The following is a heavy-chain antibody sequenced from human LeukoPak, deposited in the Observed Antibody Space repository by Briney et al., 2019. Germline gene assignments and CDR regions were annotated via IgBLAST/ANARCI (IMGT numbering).Heavy chain of an antibody. D-gene: IGHD2-15*01. J-gene: IGHJ4*02. CDR2: ISYDGSNK. Sequence: PGGSLRLSCAASGFTFSSYGMHWVRQAPGKGLEWVAVISYDGSNKYYADSVKGRFTISRDNSKNTLYLQMNSLRAEDTAVYYCARDGLRYCSGGSCSYFDYWGQGTLVTVSS. CDR3: ARDGLRYCSGGSCSYFDY. V-gene: IGHV3-30*03. CDR1: GFTFSSYG.